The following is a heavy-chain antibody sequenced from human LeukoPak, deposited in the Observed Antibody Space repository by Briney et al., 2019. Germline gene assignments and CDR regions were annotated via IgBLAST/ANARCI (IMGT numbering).Heavy chain of an antibody. CDR3: ARPLDCNYGGTAFDI. CDR1: GGSVSNSNYC. Sequence: PAETLSLTCTVSGGSVSNSNYCWGWIRQPPGKQREWIGRIDDSGSPLYNPSLKSRVTISVDPSKHQFSLKLSSVTAADTAVYYCARPLDCNYGGTAFDIWGQGTMVTVSS. CDR2: IDDSGSP. J-gene: IGHJ3*02. D-gene: IGHD4-23*01. V-gene: IGHV4-39*01.